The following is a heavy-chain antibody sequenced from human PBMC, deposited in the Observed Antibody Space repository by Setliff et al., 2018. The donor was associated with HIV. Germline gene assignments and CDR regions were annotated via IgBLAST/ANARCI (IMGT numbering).Heavy chain of an antibody. CDR1: GFTFSSYS. Sequence: HPGGSLRLSCAASGFTFSSYSMHWVRQAPGKGLEWVAVISHGGRDKYYADSVKGRFTISRDNSKNTLYLQMNSLRAEDTAVYYCAKDLDYPRIIITFGGIIANPDYWGQGTPVTVSS. J-gene: IGHJ4*02. CDR3: AKDLDYPRIIITFGGIIANPDY. V-gene: IGHV3-30*18. CDR2: ISHGGRDK. D-gene: IGHD3-16*02.